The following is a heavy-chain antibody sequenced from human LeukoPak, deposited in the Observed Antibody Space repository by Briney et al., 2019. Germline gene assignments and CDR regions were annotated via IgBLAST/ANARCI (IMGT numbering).Heavy chain of an antibody. CDR3: ARVPRSSGWYYYFDY. J-gene: IGHJ4*02. D-gene: IGHD6-19*01. V-gene: IGHV1-3*01. CDR1: GYTFTSYA. CDR2: INAGNGNT. Sequence: ASVKVSCKASGYTFTSYAMHWVRQAPGQRLEWMGWINAGNGNTKYSQKFQGRVTITRDTSASTAYMELSSLRSEDTAVYYCARVPRSSGWYYYFDYWGQGTLVTVSS.